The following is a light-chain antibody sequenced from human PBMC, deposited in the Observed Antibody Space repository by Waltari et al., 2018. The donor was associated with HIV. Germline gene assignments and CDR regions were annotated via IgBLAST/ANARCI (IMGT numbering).Light chain of an antibody. CDR3: SSFAPTNKFYVL. Sequence: QSTLTHPPSASGSPGQPVPISRTGTSRDIGGSNYVSCYQQHPGKAPKLIMTEVTKRPSGVPDRFSGSKSGNTASLTVSGLQADYEARYYCSSFAPTNKFYVLFGGGTTLTVL. J-gene: IGLJ2*01. CDR1: SRDIGGSNY. CDR2: EVT. V-gene: IGLV2-8*01.